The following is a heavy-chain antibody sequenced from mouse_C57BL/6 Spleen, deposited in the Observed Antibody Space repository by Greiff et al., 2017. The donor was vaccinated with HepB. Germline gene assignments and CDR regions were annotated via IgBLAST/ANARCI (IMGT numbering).Heavy chain of an antibody. CDR1: GFSLTSYG. J-gene: IGHJ3*01. CDR2: IWSGGST. Sequence: VQLQQSGPGLVQPSQSLSITCTVSGFSLTSYGVHWVRQSPGKGLEWLGVIWSGGSTDYNAAFISRLSISKDNSKSQVFFKMNSLQADDTAIYYCASPMVTTRMAWFAYWGQGTLVTVSA. V-gene: IGHV2-2*01. D-gene: IGHD2-2*01. CDR3: ASPMVTTRMAWFAY.